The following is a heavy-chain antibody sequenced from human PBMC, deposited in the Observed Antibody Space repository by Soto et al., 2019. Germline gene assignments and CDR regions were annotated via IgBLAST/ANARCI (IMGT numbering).Heavy chain of an antibody. CDR1: GFTVSGNY. Sequence: VQLVESGGGLIQPGGSLTLSCAASGFTVSGNYITWVRQPPGKGLEWVSVIFSGDNTYYSDSVKGRFTISRDNSKNTVYLQMNRLRGDDTAGYFCATGLTLPVRPSFDTWGQGTLLTVSS. CDR3: ATGLTLPVRPSFDT. CDR2: IFSGDNT. J-gene: IGHJ5*02. V-gene: IGHV3-53*01. D-gene: IGHD2-21*02.